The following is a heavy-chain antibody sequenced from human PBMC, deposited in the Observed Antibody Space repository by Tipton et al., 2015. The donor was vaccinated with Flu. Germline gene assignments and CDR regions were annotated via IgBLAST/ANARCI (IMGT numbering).Heavy chain of an antibody. CDR2: ISSSGSTI. J-gene: IGHJ4*02. CDR3: ARDRWYSGSYLPSYYFDY. D-gene: IGHD1-26*01. Sequence: SLRLSCAASGFTFSSYEMNWVRQAPGKGLEWVSYISSSGSTIYYADSVKGRFTISRDNAKSSLYLQMNSLRAEDTAVYYCARDRWYSGSYLPSYYFDYWGQGTLVTVSS. CDR1: GFTFSSYE. V-gene: IGHV3-48*03.